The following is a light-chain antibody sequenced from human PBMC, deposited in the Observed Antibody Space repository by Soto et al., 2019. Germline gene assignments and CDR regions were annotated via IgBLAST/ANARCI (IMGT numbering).Light chain of an antibody. V-gene: IGKV1-6*01. J-gene: IGKJ1*01. Sequence: ALQMTQSPSSLSASVGDRVTITCRASQDIRNDLGWYQQKPGKTPKLLIFAASSLQSGVSSRFSGSGSGTDFTLTISSLQPEDFATYYCLQDFNYPWTFGQGTKVEIE. CDR1: QDIRND. CDR2: AAS. CDR3: LQDFNYPWT.